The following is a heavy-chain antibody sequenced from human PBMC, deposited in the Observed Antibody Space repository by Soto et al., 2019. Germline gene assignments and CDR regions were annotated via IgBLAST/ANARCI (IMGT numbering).Heavy chain of an antibody. CDR2: ISAYNGNT. CDR3: ARVGATIAVAGTFDP. V-gene: IGHV1-18*01. J-gene: IGHJ5*02. D-gene: IGHD6-19*01. Sequence: ASVKVSCKASGYTFTSYGISWVRQAPGQGLEWMGWISAYNGNTNYAQKLQGRVTMTTDTSTSTAYMELRSLRSDDTAVYYCARVGATIAVAGTFDPWGQGTLVTVSS. CDR1: GYTFTSYG.